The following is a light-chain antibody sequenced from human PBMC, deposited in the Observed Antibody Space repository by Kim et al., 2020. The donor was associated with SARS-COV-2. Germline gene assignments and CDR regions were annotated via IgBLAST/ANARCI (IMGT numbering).Light chain of an antibody. CDR3: QQRSNWLT. V-gene: IGKV3-11*01. CDR2: DAS. Sequence: LPPGETATRACRASQSVSSYLAWYQQKPGQAPRLLIYDASNRATGIPARFSGSGSGTDFTLTISSLEPEDFAVYYCQQRSNWLTFGGGTKVDIK. J-gene: IGKJ4*01. CDR1: QSVSSY.